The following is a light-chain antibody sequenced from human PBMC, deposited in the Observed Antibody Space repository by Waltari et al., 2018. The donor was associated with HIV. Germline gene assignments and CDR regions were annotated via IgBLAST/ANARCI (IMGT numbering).Light chain of an antibody. CDR2: DTY. V-gene: IGLV1-51*01. CDR3: AAWDNSLSVAV. J-gene: IGLJ3*02. Sequence: QSVLTQPPSVSAAPGQKVTIPCSGGSFNIGNNYVSWYQQVPGTAPKPLIYDTYTRPSGIPDRFSGSKSATSATLVIDGLQTGDEADYYCAAWDNSLSVAVFGGGTQVTVL. CDR1: SFNIGNNY.